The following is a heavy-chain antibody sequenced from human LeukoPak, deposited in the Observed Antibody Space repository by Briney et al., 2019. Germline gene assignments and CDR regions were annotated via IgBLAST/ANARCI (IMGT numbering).Heavy chain of an antibody. V-gene: IGHV1-18*01. CDR3: ASTPKHYDILTGYFTDYYYYMDV. CDR1: GYTFTSYG. Sequence: GASVKVSCKASGYTFTSYGISWVRQAPGQGLEWMGWISAYNSNTNYAQKLQGRVTMTTDTSTSTAYMELRSLRSDDTAVYYCASTPKHYDILTGYFTDYYYYMDVWGKGTTVTISS. CDR2: ISAYNSNT. D-gene: IGHD3-9*01. J-gene: IGHJ6*03.